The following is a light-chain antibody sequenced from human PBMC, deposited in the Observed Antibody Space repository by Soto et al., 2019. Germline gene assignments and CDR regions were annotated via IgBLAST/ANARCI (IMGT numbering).Light chain of an antibody. V-gene: IGKV3-15*01. Sequence: ETVMTQSPATLSVSPGERATLSCRASQSVSSNLAWYQQKPGQAPRLLIYGASTRATGIPARFSGSGSGTEFILTISSLQSEDSAVYYCQQYNNWPYTFGQGTKLEIK. CDR3: QQYNNWPYT. CDR1: QSVSSN. CDR2: GAS. J-gene: IGKJ2*01.